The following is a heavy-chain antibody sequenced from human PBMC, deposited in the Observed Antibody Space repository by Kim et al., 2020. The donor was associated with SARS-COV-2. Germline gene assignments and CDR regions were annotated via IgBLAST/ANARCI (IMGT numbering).Heavy chain of an antibody. J-gene: IGHJ3*02. CDR3: ARAPYYYDSSGYYLFSIPHPSAFDI. Sequence: GGSLRLSCAASGFTFSSYWMHWVRQAPGKGLVWVSRINSDGSSTSYADSVKGRFTISRDNAKNTLYLQMNSLRAEDTAVYYCARAPYYYDSSGYYLFSIPHPSAFDIWGQGTMITVSS. V-gene: IGHV3-74*01. CDR1: GFTFSSYW. D-gene: IGHD3-22*01. CDR2: INSDGSST.